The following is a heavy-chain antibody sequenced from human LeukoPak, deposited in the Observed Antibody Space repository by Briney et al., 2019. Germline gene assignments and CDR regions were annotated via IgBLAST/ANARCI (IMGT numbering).Heavy chain of an antibody. CDR3: ARADAGEGGVDY. Sequence: SETLSLTCTVSGGSISSGDYYWSWIRQPPGKGLEWIGYTYYSGSTYYNPSLKSRVTISVDTSKNQFSLKLSSVTAADTAVYYCARADAGEGGVDYWGQGTLVTVSS. D-gene: IGHD3-10*01. V-gene: IGHV4-30-4*01. CDR1: GGSISSGDYY. J-gene: IGHJ4*02. CDR2: TYYSGST.